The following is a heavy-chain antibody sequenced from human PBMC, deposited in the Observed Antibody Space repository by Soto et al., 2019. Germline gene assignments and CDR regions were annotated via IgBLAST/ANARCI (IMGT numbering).Heavy chain of an antibody. V-gene: IGHV1-69*01. J-gene: IGHJ4*02. D-gene: IGHD5-12*01. CDR1: GGTFSSYA. CDR2: IIPIFGTA. Sequence: QVQLVQSGAEVKKPGSSVKVSCKASGGTFSSYAISWVRQAPGQGREWMGGIIPIFGTANYAQKFQGRDTITADESTSTAYMERSSLRSEDTAVYYCARDPSGYDDRTGRTPLNDYWGQGTLVTVSS. CDR3: ARDPSGYDDRTGRTPLNDY.